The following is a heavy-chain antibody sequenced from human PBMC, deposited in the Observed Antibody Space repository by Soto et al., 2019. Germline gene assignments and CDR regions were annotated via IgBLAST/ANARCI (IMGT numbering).Heavy chain of an antibody. Sequence: PTQTLSLTCAISGDSVSSNSAAWNWIRQSPSRGLEWLGRTYYRSKWYNDYAVSVKSRITINPDTSKNQFSLQLNSVTPEDTAVYYCARVFSGRKYSSSPYNYYYMDVWGKGTTVTVSS. V-gene: IGHV6-1*01. J-gene: IGHJ6*03. CDR3: ARVFSGRKYSSSPYNYYYMDV. CDR1: GDSVSSNSAA. CDR2: TYYRSKWYN. D-gene: IGHD6-6*01.